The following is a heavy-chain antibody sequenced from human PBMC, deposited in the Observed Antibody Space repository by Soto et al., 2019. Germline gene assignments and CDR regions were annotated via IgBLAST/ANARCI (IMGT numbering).Heavy chain of an antibody. CDR2: INPNSGGT. J-gene: IGHJ4*02. V-gene: IGHV1-2*04. CDR3: ATSRVSIAVAGETEYYFDY. Sequence: VASVKVSCKASGYTFTGYYMHWVRQAPGQGLEWMGWINPNSGGTNYAQKFQGWVTMTRDTSISTAYMELSRLRSDDTAVYYCATSRVSIAVAGETEYYFDYWGQGTLVTVS. CDR1: GYTFTGYY. D-gene: IGHD6-19*01.